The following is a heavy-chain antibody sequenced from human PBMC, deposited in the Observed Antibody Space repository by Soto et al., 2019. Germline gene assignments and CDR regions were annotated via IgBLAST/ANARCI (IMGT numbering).Heavy chain of an antibody. Sequence: PSETLSLTCTVSGGSISSGDYYWSWIRQPPGKGLEWIGYIYYSGSTYYNPSLKSRVTISVDTSKNQFSLKLSSVTAADTAVYYCASFDSSGYYNDEYFQHWGQGTLVTVSS. CDR2: IYYSGST. CDR1: GGSISSGDYY. J-gene: IGHJ1*01. V-gene: IGHV4-30-4*01. CDR3: ASFDSSGYYNDEYFQH. D-gene: IGHD3-22*01.